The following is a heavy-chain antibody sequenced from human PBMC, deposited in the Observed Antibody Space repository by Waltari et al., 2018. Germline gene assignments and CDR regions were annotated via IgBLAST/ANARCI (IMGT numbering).Heavy chain of an antibody. J-gene: IGHJ4*02. Sequence: QVQLQESGPGLVKPSGTLSLTCAVSGGSISSSNWWSWVRQPPGKGLEWIGEIYHSGRNNDNPLLKSQVTISVDKSKNQFSRKRSAVTAADTAVYYGARYGVTYGNWGQGTLVTVSS. CDR2: IYHSGRN. CDR1: GGSISSSNW. D-gene: IGHD1-26*01. V-gene: IGHV4-4*02. CDR3: ARYGVTYGN.